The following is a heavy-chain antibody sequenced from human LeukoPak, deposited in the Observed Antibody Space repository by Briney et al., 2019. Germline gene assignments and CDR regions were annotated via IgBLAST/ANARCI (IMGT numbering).Heavy chain of an antibody. D-gene: IGHD3-3*01. J-gene: IGHJ4*02. CDR3: AKDYDDLDY. Sequence: PGGSLRLSCAASGFTFSSYVMTWVRQAPGKGLEWVSAISGSGDRTYYADSVKGRFTISRDNSKNTLYLQINSLRAEDTAVYYCAKDYDDLDYWGQGTLVTVSS. CDR1: GFTFSSYV. V-gene: IGHV3-23*01. CDR2: ISGSGDRT.